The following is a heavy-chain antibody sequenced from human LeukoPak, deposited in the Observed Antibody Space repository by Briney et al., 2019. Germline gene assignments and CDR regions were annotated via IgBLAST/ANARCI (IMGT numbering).Heavy chain of an antibody. CDR3: ARGEWSYDFWSGYYLAPSYYMDV. J-gene: IGHJ6*03. Sequence: PSETLSLTCAVYGGSFSGYYWSWIRQPPGKGLEWIGEINHSGSTNYNPSPKSRVTISVDTSKNQFSLKLSSVTAADTAVYYCARGEWSYDFWSGYYLAPSYYMDVWGKGTTVTVSS. V-gene: IGHV4-34*01. D-gene: IGHD3-3*01. CDR2: INHSGST. CDR1: GGSFSGYY.